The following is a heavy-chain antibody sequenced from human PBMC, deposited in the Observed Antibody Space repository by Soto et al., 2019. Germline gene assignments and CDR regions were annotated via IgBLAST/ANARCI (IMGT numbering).Heavy chain of an antibody. CDR3: ARDLSSSSNNYFDS. V-gene: IGHV3-11*06. Sequence: PGGSLRLSCLASGFTFSDYYMSWIRQAPGKGLEWLSYISSSSSYTNYADSVKGRFTISRDNAKNSLFLQMNSLRADDTAVYYCARDLSSSSNNYFDSWGQGTLVTVSS. CDR1: GFTFSDYY. CDR2: ISSSSSYT. J-gene: IGHJ4*02.